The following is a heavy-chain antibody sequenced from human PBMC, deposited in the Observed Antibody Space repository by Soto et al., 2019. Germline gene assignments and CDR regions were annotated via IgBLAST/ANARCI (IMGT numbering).Heavy chain of an antibody. V-gene: IGHV1-58*02. CDR3: AVDLTYYDFWSGSPNPYYMDV. CDR2: IVVGSGNT. J-gene: IGHJ6*03. CDR1: GFTFTSSA. Sequence: SVKVSCKASGFTFTSSAMQWVRQARGQRLEWIGWIVVGSGNTNYAQKFQERVTITRDMSTSTAYMELSSLRSEDTAVYYCAVDLTYYDFWSGSPNPYYMDVWGKGTTVTVSS. D-gene: IGHD3-3*01.